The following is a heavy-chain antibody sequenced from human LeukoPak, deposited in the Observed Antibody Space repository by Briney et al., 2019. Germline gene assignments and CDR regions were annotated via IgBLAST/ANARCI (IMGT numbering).Heavy chain of an antibody. J-gene: IGHJ3*02. D-gene: IGHD3-22*01. V-gene: IGHV3-23*01. Sequence: PGGSLRLSCAASTFIFSDYAMTWVRQAPGKGLEWVSTISGGGDATYYAHSVKGRFAVSRDNSKKTLYLQLNSLRVEDTAVYYCARDQYDSNGYGDFDIWGQGTMVTVSS. CDR3: ARDQYDSNGYGDFDI. CDR1: TFIFSDYA. CDR2: ISGGGDAT.